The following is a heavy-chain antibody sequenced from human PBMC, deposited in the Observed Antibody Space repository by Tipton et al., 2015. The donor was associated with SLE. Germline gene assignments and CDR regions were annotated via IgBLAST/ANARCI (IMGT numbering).Heavy chain of an antibody. CDR2: IYYSGST. Sequence: LRLSCTVSGGSISSSSYYWGWIRQPPGKGLEWIGSIYYSGSTYYNASLKSRVTTSVDTSKNQFSLKLSSVTAADTAVYYCARAIAYQQLAPMDVWGKGTTVTVSS. CDR3: ARAIAYQQLAPMDV. V-gene: IGHV4-39*07. J-gene: IGHJ6*03. D-gene: IGHD6-13*01. CDR1: GGSISSSSYY.